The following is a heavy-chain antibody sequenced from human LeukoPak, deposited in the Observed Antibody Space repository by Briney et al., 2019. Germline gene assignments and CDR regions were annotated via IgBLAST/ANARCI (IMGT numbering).Heavy chain of an antibody. CDR2: VNPNSGNT. CDR1: GYTFTSYD. CDR3: ARTSRSITSFGVVISFDY. V-gene: IGHV1-8*03. Sequence: ASVEVSCKASGYTFTSYDINWVRQATGQGLEWMGWVNPNSGNTGYAQKFQGRVTITRNTSISTAYMELSSLRSEDTAVYYCARTSRSITSFGVVISFDYWGQGTLVTVSS. D-gene: IGHD3-3*01. J-gene: IGHJ4*02.